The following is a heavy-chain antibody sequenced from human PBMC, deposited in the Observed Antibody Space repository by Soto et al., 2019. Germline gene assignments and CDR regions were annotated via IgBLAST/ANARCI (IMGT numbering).Heavy chain of an antibody. CDR3: ARSAGWYPIHA. D-gene: IGHD6-19*01. J-gene: IGHJ5*02. Sequence: QVQLQESGPGLVKPSGTLSLMCAVSGDAVSSPYYWCWDRQPPGKGLERIGEEFHTGTTSYNTSLRSRVTISMDKAINQLSLDLSSVTAADTAVYYCARSAGWYPIHAWGLGTLVSVSS. CDR2: EFHTGTT. CDR1: GDAVSSPYY. V-gene: IGHV4-4*02.